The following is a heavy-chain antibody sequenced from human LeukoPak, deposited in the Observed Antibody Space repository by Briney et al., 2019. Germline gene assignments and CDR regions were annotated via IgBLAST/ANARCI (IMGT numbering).Heavy chain of an antibody. V-gene: IGHV4-59*01. CDR3: ARDPLSTNDFDI. D-gene: IGHD1-1*01. J-gene: IGHJ3*02. Sequence: PSETLSLTCTVSGGSITNSYWNWIRQSPGKGREWIGYINYSGSTNYNPSLKSRVTISVDTSKNQFSLKLSSVTAADTAVYFCARDPLSTNDFDIWGQGTMVTVSS. CDR1: GGSITNSY. CDR2: INYSGST.